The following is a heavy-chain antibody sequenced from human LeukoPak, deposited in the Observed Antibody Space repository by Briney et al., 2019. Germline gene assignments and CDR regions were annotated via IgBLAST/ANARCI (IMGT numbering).Heavy chain of an antibody. CDR3: AREESYSSSSYYYYYMDV. D-gene: IGHD6-6*01. CDR2: IYTSGST. V-gene: IGHV4-4*07. J-gene: IGHJ6*03. CDR1: GGSISSYY. Sequence: SETLSLTCTVSGGSISSYYWSWIRQPAGKGLEWIGRIYTSGSTNYNPSLKSRVTMSVDTSKNQFSLKLSSVTAADTAVYYCAREESYSSSSYYYYYMDVWGKGTTVTVSS.